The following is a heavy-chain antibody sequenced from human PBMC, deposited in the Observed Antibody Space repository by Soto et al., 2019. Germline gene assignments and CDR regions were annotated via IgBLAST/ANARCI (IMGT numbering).Heavy chain of an antibody. CDR1: GYTFTSYD. V-gene: IGHV1-8*01. Sequence: QVQLVQSGAEVKKPGASVKVSCKASGYTFTSYDINWVRQATGQGLEWMGWMNPNSGNTGYAQKFQGRVTMTRNSSISTAYMELSSLRSEDTAVYYCARARSIAAYHYYYGMDVWGQGTTVTVSS. D-gene: IGHD6-6*01. J-gene: IGHJ6*02. CDR2: MNPNSGNT. CDR3: ARARSIAAYHYYYGMDV.